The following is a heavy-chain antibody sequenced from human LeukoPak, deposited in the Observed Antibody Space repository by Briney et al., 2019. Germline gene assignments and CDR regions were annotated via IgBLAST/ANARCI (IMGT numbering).Heavy chain of an antibody. Sequence: SETLSLTCTVSGGSISNYHWIWIRQPPGKGLEWIGCIYYSGSTNYNPSLKSRVTMSVDTSKNQFSLNLSSVTAADTAVYYCAAQTSSTGMDVWGQGTTVTVSS. V-gene: IGHV4-59*01. CDR3: AAQTSSTGMDV. CDR1: GGSISNYH. D-gene: IGHD6-13*01. J-gene: IGHJ6*02. CDR2: IYYSGST.